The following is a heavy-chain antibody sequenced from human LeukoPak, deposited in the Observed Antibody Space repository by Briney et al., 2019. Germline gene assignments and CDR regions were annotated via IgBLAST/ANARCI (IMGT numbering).Heavy chain of an antibody. Sequence: SETLSLTCTVSGGSISSSIYYWSWLRQLPGKGLEWIGYIFHDGSTYYNPSLKTRVIISIDTFKTHFSLSLTSVTAADTAVYYCARDFHGGWYFDLWGRGTLVTVSS. CDR2: IFHDGST. D-gene: IGHD4-23*01. CDR1: GGSISSSIYY. J-gene: IGHJ2*01. V-gene: IGHV4-31*03. CDR3: ARDFHGGWYFDL.